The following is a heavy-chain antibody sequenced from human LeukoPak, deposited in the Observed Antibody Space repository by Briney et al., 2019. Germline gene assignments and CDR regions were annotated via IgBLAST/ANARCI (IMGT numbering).Heavy chain of an antibody. V-gene: IGHV4-30-4*01. J-gene: IGHJ4*02. CDR3: ARLVCTSANCYAPSNLDY. D-gene: IGHD2-2*01. CDR1: GGAISSGDYF. Sequence: PSETLSLTCTVSGGAISSGDYFWSWIRQPPGKALEWIAYTYHRGSPFYKLSLKSRVTTSVDTSKNQFSLKLSSMTAADTAVYYCARLVCTSANCYAPSNLDYWGQGILVTVPS. CDR2: TYHRGSP.